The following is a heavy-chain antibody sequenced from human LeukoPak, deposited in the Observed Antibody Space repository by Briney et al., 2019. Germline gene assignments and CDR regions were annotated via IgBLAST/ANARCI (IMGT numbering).Heavy chain of an antibody. CDR2: ISAYNGNT. J-gene: IGHJ4*02. CDR3: ARDLGGITMVRGVPGTDY. V-gene: IGHV1-18*01. Sequence: GASVKVSCKASGYTFTSYGISWVRQAPGQGLEWMGWISAYNGNTNYAQRLQGRVTMTTDTSTSTAYMELRSLRSDDTAVYYCARDLGGITMVRGVPGTDYWGQGTLVTVSS. CDR1: GYTFTSYG. D-gene: IGHD3-10*01.